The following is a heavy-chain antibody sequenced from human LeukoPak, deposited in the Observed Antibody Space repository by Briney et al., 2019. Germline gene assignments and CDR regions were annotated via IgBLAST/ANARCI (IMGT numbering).Heavy chain of an antibody. CDR2: ISSSGSTI. V-gene: IGHV3-48*03. CDR3: AREGTRMVRGVIFWFDP. CDR1: GFTFSSYE. D-gene: IGHD3-10*01. Sequence: GGSLRLSCAASGFTFSSYEMNWVRQAPGKGLEWVSYISSSGSTIYYADSVKGRFTISRDNAKNSLYLQMNSLRAEDTAVYYCAREGTRMVRGVIFWFDPWGQGTLVTVSS. J-gene: IGHJ5*02.